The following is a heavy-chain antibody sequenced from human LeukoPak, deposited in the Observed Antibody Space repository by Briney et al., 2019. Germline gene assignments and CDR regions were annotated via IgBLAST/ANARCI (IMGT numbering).Heavy chain of an antibody. Sequence: SETLSLTCTVSGGSISSSSYCWPWIRQPPGKGLEWIGSIYYSGNSYYNPSLNSRITISVDTSKNQFSLKLTSVTSTDTALYYCARHPQLYFFDYWGQGTLVTVSS. D-gene: IGHD1-1*01. J-gene: IGHJ4*02. CDR2: IYYSGNS. CDR1: GGSISSSSYC. CDR3: ARHPQLYFFDY. V-gene: IGHV4-39*01.